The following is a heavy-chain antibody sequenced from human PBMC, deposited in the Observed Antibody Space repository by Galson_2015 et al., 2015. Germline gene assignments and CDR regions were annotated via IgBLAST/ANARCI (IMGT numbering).Heavy chain of an antibody. J-gene: IGHJ5*02. CDR2: IDPSDSYT. CDR3: ARNSYYDFWSGYSNNWFDP. Sequence: QSGAEVKKPGESLRISCKGSGYSFTSYWISWVRQMPGKGLEWMGRIDPSDSYTNYSPSFQGHVTISADKSISTAYLQWSSPKASDTAMYYCARNSYYDFWSGYSNNWFDPWGQGTLVTVSS. D-gene: IGHD3-3*01. V-gene: IGHV5-10-1*01. CDR1: GYSFTSYW.